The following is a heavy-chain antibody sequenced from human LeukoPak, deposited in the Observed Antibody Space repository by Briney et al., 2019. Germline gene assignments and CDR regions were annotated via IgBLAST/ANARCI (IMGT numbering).Heavy chain of an antibody. CDR3: ASPGQWDY. J-gene: IGHJ4*02. CDR1: GFTFSSYA. CDR2: ISGSGGST. D-gene: IGHD6-19*01. Sequence: PGGSLRLSCAASGFTFSSYAMSWVRQTPGKGLEWVSAISGSGGSTCYADSVKGRFTISRDNSRSTLYLQMNSLRAEDTAVYYCASPGQWDYWGQGTLVTVSS. V-gene: IGHV3-23*01.